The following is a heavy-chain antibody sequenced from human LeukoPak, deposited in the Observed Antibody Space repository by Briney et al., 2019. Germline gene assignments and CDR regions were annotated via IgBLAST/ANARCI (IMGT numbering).Heavy chain of an antibody. CDR2: IYTSGST. V-gene: IGHV4-61*02. D-gene: IGHD3-10*01. CDR1: GGSISSGSYY. CDR3: AGQRMVRGVIIKDY. J-gene: IGHJ4*02. Sequence: PSETLSLTCTVSGGSISSGSYYWSWIRQPAGKGLEWIGRIYTSGSTNYNPSLKSRVTISVDTSKNQFSLKLSSVTAADTAVYYCAGQRMVRGVIIKDYWGQGTLVTVSS.